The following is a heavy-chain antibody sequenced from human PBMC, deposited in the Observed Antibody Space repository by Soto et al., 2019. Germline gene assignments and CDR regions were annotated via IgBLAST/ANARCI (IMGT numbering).Heavy chain of an antibody. Sequence: GGSLRLSCAASGFTFSSYAMSWVRQAPGNGLEWVSAISGSGGSTYYADSGKGRITISRNNTKNTLYLQMNSLRAEDTAVYYCAKKPQEYYYGSGENWFDPWGQGTLVTVSS. V-gene: IGHV3-23*01. CDR1: GFTFSSYA. J-gene: IGHJ5*02. D-gene: IGHD3-10*01. CDR3: AKKPQEYYYGSGENWFDP. CDR2: ISGSGGST.